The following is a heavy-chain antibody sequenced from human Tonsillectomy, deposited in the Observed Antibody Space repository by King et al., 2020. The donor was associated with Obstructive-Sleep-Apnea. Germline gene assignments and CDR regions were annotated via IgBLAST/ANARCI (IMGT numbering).Heavy chain of an antibody. CDR2: IRYDGSSK. Sequence: QLVQSGGGVVQPGRSLRLSCAACGFTFSSYGMHWVRQAPGKGLVWVAFIRYDGSSKYYADSVKGRFTISRDNSKNTLYLQMNSLRTEDTAVYYCAKALSSWDYWGQGTLVTVSS. V-gene: IGHV3-30*02. CDR1: GFTFSSYG. J-gene: IGHJ4*02. CDR3: AKALSSWDY. D-gene: IGHD6-13*01.